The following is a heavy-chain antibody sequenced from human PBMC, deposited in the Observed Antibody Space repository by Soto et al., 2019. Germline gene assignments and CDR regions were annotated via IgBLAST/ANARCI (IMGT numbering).Heavy chain of an antibody. V-gene: IGHV3-30*18. J-gene: IGHJ4*02. CDR1: GFTFSSYG. Sequence: VQLVESGGGVVQPGRSLRLSCAASGFTFSSYGMHWVRQAPGKGLEWMAVISYDGSNKYYADSVKGRFTISRDNSKNTLYLQMNSLRAEDTAVYYCAKDRGYGDLDYWGQGTLVTVSS. CDR2: ISYDGSNK. CDR3: AKDRGYGDLDY. D-gene: IGHD4-17*01.